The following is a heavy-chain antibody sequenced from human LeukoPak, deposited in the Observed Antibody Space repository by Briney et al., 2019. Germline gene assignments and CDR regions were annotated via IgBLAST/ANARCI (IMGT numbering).Heavy chain of an antibody. CDR2: ISSSSGYV. Sequence: GGSLRLSCAASGFTFSSYSMKWVRQAPGKGLEWVSSISSSSGYVHYADSVKGRFTISRDNSKNSLYLQMNSLRAEDTAVYYCARDYDFYCSGGNRYSPRLSDYWGQGTLVTVSS. CDR1: GFTFSSYS. D-gene: IGHD2-15*01. CDR3: ARDYDFYCSGGNRYSPRLSDY. V-gene: IGHV3-21*01. J-gene: IGHJ4*02.